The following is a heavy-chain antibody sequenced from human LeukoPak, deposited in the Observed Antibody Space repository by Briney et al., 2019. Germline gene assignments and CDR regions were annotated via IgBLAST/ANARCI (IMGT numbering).Heavy chain of an antibody. J-gene: IGHJ4*02. CDR3: ARRRKVAGRTYYFDY. D-gene: IGHD2-15*01. CDR2: ISGSGST. CDR1: GDSISYFY. Sequence: SETLSLTCSVSGDSISYFYWSWIRQAAGKGLEWIGRISGSGSTDYNASLKSRVTMSVDTSKNQLSLKVISVTAADTAVYYCARRRKVAGRTYYFDYWGQGTLVTVSS. V-gene: IGHV4-4*07.